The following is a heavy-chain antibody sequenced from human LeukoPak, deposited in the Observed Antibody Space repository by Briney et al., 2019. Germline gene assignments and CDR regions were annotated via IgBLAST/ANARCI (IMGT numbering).Heavy chain of an antibody. Sequence: ASVKVSCKASGYTFTNYYMHWVRQAPGQGLEWMGIINPSDGKTSYAQKFQGRVTMTEDTSTDTGYMELSSLRSEDTAVYYCATGSFSAVAGYYYYYYMDVWGKGTTVTVSS. V-gene: IGHV1-46*01. J-gene: IGHJ6*03. CDR1: GYTFTNYY. CDR2: INPSDGKT. D-gene: IGHD6-19*01. CDR3: ATGSFSAVAGYYYYYYMDV.